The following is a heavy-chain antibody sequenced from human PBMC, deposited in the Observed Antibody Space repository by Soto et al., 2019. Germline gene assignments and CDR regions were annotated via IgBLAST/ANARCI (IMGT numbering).Heavy chain of an antibody. V-gene: IGHV3-33*01. Sequence: QVQLVESGGGVVQPGRSLRLSCAASGFTFSSYGMHWVRQAPGKGLEWVALIWFDGSDKYYTESVKGRFTISRDNSKSSLFLQINSLGAEDTAVYYCARLYCSASSCYSVGAFDIRGQGTMVTVSS. D-gene: IGHD2-15*01. J-gene: IGHJ3*02. CDR1: GFTFSSYG. CDR3: ARLYCSASSCYSVGAFDI. CDR2: IWFDGSDK.